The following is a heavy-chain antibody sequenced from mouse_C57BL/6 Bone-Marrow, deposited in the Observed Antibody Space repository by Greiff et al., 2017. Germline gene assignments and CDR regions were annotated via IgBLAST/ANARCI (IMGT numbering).Heavy chain of an antibody. CDR3: AGTYYYGRRYFDV. Sequence: VQVVESGPGLVQPSQSLSITCTVSGFSLTSYGVHWVRQSPGKGLEWLGVIWSGGSTDYNAAFISRLSISKDNSKSQVFFKMNSLQADDTAIYYCAGTYYYGRRYFDVWGTGTTVTVSS. V-gene: IGHV2-2*01. J-gene: IGHJ1*03. CDR1: GFSLTSYG. CDR2: IWSGGST. D-gene: IGHD1-1*01.